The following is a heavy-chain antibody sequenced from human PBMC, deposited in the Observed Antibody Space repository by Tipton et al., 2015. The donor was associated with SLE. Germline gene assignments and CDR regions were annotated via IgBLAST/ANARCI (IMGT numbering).Heavy chain of an antibody. CDR2: INHSGST. D-gene: IGHD3-10*01. V-gene: IGHV4-38-2*02. Sequence: TLSLTCTVSGYSISSGYYWGWIRQTPGKGLEWIGEINHSGSTNYNPSLKSRVTISVDTSKNQFSLKLGSVTAADTAMYYCARGPGIERNYYYYYYMGVWGKGTTVTVSS. CDR3: ARGPGIERNYYYYYYMGV. J-gene: IGHJ6*03. CDR1: GYSISSGYY.